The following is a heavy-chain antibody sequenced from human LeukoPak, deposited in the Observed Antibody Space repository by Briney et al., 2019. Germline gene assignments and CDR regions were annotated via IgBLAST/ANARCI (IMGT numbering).Heavy chain of an antibody. CDR1: GGSFSGYY. Sequence: KASETLSLTCAVYGGSFSGYYWSWIRQPPGKGLEWIGEINHSGSTNYNPSLKSRVTISVDTSKNQFSLKLSSVTAADTAVYYCARESGSYYGDAFDIWGQGTMVTVSS. V-gene: IGHV4-34*01. J-gene: IGHJ3*02. D-gene: IGHD1-26*01. CDR3: ARESGSYYGDAFDI. CDR2: INHSGST.